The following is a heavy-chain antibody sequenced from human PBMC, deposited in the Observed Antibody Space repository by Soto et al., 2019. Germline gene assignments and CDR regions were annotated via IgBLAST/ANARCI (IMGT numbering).Heavy chain of an antibody. CDR3: ARDGGGAKTYYFDY. D-gene: IGHD2-15*01. CDR1: GFTFSSYA. J-gene: IGHJ4*02. CDR2: ISYDGSNK. V-gene: IGHV3-30-3*01. Sequence: QVQLVESGGGVVQPGRSLRLSCAASGFTFSSYAMHWVRQAPGKGLEWVAVISYDGSNKYYADSVKGRFTISRDNSKNTLYRQMNSLRAEDTAVYYCARDGGGAKTYYFDYWGQGTLVTVSS.